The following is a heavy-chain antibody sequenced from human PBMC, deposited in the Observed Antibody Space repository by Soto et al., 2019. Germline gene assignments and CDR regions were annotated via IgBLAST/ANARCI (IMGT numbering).Heavy chain of an antibody. D-gene: IGHD2-8*01. CDR2: IYYSGTT. CDR1: GGSISSADFF. V-gene: IGHV4-30-4*01. Sequence: PTETVALTCTVSGGSISSADFFWTWLRQPPGKGLEWLGYIYYSGTTYYNPSLKGRLIISIDTSRNQFSLSLNSVTAADTAVYFGAPQPYLPMDRNGFCGQGAPVPASS. J-gene: IGHJ4*02. CDR3: APQPYLPMDRNGF.